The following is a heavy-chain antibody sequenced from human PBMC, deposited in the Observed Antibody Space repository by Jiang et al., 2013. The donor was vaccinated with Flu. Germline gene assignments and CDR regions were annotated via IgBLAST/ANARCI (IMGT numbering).Heavy chain of an antibody. D-gene: IGHD4-11*01. CDR2: IKQDGSEK. Sequence: QLLESGGGLVQPGGSLRLSCAASGFTFGDYWMNWVRLTPGKGLEWVASIKQDGSEKNYVSSVKGRFTISRDNARNSLYLQMNSLRAEDTAVYYCARDPDYNSYSDGPLLDYWGQGTLVTVYS. CDR3: ARDPDYNSYSDGPLLDY. V-gene: IGHV3-7*01. J-gene: IGHJ4*02. CDR1: GFTFGDYW.